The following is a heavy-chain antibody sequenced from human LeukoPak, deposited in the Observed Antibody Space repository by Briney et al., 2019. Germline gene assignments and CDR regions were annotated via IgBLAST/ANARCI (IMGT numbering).Heavy chain of an antibody. CDR2: ISSSSSTI. Sequence: PGGSLRLSCAASGFTFSSYSTSWVRQAPGKGLEWVSYISSSSSTIYYADSVKGRFTISRDNAKNSLYLQMNSLRAEDTAVYYCARALRYFDWLSTSPEYNWFDPWGQGTLVTVSS. J-gene: IGHJ5*02. CDR3: ARALRYFDWLSTSPEYNWFDP. V-gene: IGHV3-48*01. CDR1: GFTFSSYS. D-gene: IGHD3-9*01.